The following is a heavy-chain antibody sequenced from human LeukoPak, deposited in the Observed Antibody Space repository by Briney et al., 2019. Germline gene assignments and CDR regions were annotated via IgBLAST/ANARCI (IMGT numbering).Heavy chain of an antibody. D-gene: IGHD3-9*01. J-gene: IGHJ4*02. Sequence: SGTLSLTCAVYGGSFSAYYWNWIRQPPGRGLEWIGEINHSGTTNYNPSLKSRVTISIDTSKNQFSLKLTSVTAADTAVYYCARGYHDILTGYYNPWYFDYWGQGTLVTVSS. CDR1: GGSFSAYY. V-gene: IGHV4-34*01. CDR2: INHSGTT. CDR3: ARGYHDILTGYYNPWYFDY.